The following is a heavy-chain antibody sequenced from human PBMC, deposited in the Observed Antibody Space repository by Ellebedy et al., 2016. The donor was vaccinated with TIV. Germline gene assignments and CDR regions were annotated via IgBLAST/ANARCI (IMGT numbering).Heavy chain of an antibody. Sequence: ASVKVSCKASGYTFTSYWIGWVRQMPGKGLEWMGIISPGGSDTRYSPSFQGQVTISVDKSITTAYLQWSSLKASDMAMYYCARHAAYSSGHDYWGQGTLVTVSS. D-gene: IGHD6-19*01. CDR3: ARHAAYSSGHDY. CDR2: ISPGGSDT. V-gene: IGHV5-51*01. J-gene: IGHJ4*02. CDR1: GYTFTSYW.